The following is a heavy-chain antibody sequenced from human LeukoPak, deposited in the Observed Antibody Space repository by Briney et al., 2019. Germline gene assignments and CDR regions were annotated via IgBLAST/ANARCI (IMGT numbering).Heavy chain of an antibody. CDR3: ARGYYDSSGYGN. V-gene: IGHV3-21*01. J-gene: IGHJ4*02. D-gene: IGHD3-22*01. CDR1: GFTFSSYG. CDR2: ISSSSSYI. Sequence: PGRSLRLSCAASGFTFSSYGMHWVRQAPGKGLEWVSSISSSSSYIYYADSVKGRFTISRDNAKNSLYLQMNSLRAEDTAVYYCARGYYDSSGYGNWGQGTLVTVSS.